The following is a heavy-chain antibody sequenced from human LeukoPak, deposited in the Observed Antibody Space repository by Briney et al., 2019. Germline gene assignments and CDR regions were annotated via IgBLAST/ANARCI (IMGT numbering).Heavy chain of an antibody. D-gene: IGHD2-2*01. CDR2: VRSDGGSE. V-gene: IGHV3-30*02. CDR1: GFTFNSYG. Sequence: GGSLRLSCATSGFTFNSYGMNWVRQAPGKGLEWVAFVRSDGGSEYYADSVKGRFSISRDNSKRTVDLQMNSLRLEDTAIYYCAKDRYSTSSTFTINPFDYWGQGILVTVSS. CDR3: AKDRYSTSSTFTINPFDY. J-gene: IGHJ4*02.